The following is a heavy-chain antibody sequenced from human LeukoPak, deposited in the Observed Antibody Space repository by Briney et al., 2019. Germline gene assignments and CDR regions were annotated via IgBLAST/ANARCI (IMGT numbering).Heavy chain of an antibody. D-gene: IGHD2-2*01. CDR2: VRSDGGSE. V-gene: IGHV3-30*02. CDR1: GFTFNSYG. Sequence: GGSLRLSCATSGFTFNSYGMNWVRQAPGKGLEWVAFVRSDGGSEYYADSVKGRFSISRDNSKRTVDLQMNSLRLEDTAIYYCAKDRYSTSSTFTINPFDYWGQGILVTVSS. CDR3: AKDRYSTSSTFTINPFDY. J-gene: IGHJ4*02.